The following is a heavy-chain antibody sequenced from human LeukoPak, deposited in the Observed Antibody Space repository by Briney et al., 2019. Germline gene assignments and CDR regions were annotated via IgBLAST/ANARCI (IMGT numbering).Heavy chain of an antibody. CDR3: AKLMDSSGYNFDY. J-gene: IGHJ4*02. V-gene: IGHV3-30*02. Sequence: GGSLRLSCAASGFTFSSYGMHWVRQAPGKGLEWVAFIRHDGSNKYYADSVKGRFTISRDNSKNTLYLQMNSLRAEDTAVYYCAKLMDSSGYNFDYWGQGTLVTVSS. CDR2: IRHDGSNK. D-gene: IGHD3-22*01. CDR1: GFTFSSYG.